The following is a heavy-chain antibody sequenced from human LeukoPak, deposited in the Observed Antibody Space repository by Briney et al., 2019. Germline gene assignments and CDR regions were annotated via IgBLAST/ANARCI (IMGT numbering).Heavy chain of an antibody. CDR2: INHSGST. D-gene: IGHD6-6*01. V-gene: IGHV4-34*01. CDR3: ARLGYSSSSGLDY. J-gene: IGHJ4*02. CDR1: GGSFSGYY. Sequence: SETLSLTCAVYGGSFSGYYWSWIRQPPGKGLEWIGEINHSGSTNYNPSLKSRVTISEDTSKNQFSLKLSSVTAADTAVYYCARLGYSSSSGLDYWGQGTLVTVSS.